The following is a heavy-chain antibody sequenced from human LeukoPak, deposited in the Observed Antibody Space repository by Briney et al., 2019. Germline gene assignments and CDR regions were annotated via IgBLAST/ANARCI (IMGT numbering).Heavy chain of an antibody. CDR1: GGSISSGDYY. CDR3: ARGRGDSAYYQI. V-gene: IGHV4-30-4*01. D-gene: IGHD3-22*01. J-gene: IGHJ3*02. CDR2: IYYSGST. Sequence: SQTLSLTCTVSGGSISSGDYYWSWIRQPPGKGLEWIGYIYYSGSTSYNPSLKSRVTVSVDTSKNQFSLKLNSVTAADTAVYYCARGRGDSAYYQIWGQGTMVTVSS.